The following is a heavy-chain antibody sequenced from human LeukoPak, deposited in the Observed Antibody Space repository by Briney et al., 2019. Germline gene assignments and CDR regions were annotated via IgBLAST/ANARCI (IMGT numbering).Heavy chain of an antibody. CDR3: ARVRGVVTAIPDYYFDY. CDR2: ISAYNGNT. D-gene: IGHD2-21*02. J-gene: IGHJ4*02. Sequence: ASVKVSCKASGYTFTSYGISWVRQAPGQGLEWMGWISAYNGNTNYAQKLQGRITMTTDTSTSTAYMELRSLRSDDTAVYYCARVRGVVTAIPDYYFDYWGQGTLVTVSS. CDR1: GYTFTSYG. V-gene: IGHV1-18*01.